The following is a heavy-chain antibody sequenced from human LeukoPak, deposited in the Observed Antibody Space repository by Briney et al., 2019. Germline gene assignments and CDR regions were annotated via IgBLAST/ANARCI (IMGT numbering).Heavy chain of an antibody. D-gene: IGHD2/OR15-2a*01. V-gene: IGHV3-7*03. CDR2: IKEDGTAQ. CDR1: GFTFKYFW. J-gene: IGHJ4*02. CDR3: ARERGAEYYLDY. Sequence: PGGSLRLSCTASGFTFKYFWMSWVRQAPGKGLEWVANIKEDGTAQYYVDSVKGRFTISRDNAENSLYLQMHSLRAEDTAVYYCARERGAEYYLDYWGRGALVSVSS.